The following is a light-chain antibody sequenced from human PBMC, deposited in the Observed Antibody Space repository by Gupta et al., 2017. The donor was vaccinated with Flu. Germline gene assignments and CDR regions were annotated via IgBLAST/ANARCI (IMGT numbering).Light chain of an antibody. V-gene: IGLV2-14*03. CDR1: SSNLGGYNY. CDR3: ITYTTSTTGV. CDR2: GVS. J-gene: IGLJ1*01. Sequence: QPALTQPASVSGSPGQSITISCSGTSSNLGGYNYVSWYQQQPGRATNLLIYGVSNRPSAVSNLFSGSKSGNTASLTISELQAEEEADYYCITYTTSTTGVFGTGTRVTVL.